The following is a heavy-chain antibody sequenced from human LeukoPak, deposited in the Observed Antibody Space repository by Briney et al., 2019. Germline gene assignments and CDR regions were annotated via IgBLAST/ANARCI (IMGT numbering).Heavy chain of an antibody. CDR2: IYYSGST. D-gene: IGHD2-2*01. CDR3: ARTSWEVVPAAIGDAYYYYYMDV. V-gene: IGHV4-31*03. J-gene: IGHJ6*03. Sequence: SETLSLTCTVSGGSISSGGYYWSWIRQHPGKGLEWIGYIYYSGSTYYNPSLKSRVTISVDTSKNQFSLKLSSVTAAGTAVYYCARTSWEVVPAAIGDAYYYYYMDVWGKGTTVTVSS. CDR1: GGSISSGGYY.